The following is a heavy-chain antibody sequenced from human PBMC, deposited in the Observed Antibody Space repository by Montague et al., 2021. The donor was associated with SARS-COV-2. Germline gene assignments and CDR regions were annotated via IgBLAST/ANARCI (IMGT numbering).Heavy chain of an antibody. J-gene: IGHJ4*02. CDR3: ARAENTCFIANCVNYFEV. CDR2: VHYTGST. V-gene: IGHV4-59*11. Sequence: SETLSLTCAVSGDSISSHYWSWIRQSQGKGLEWIGYVHYTGSTKYTPSLKTRVPLSLNTPKNHFSLKLRSVTAADTAIYYCARAENTCFIANCVNYFEVWGLGALVTVSS. D-gene: IGHD1-1*01. CDR1: GDSISSHY.